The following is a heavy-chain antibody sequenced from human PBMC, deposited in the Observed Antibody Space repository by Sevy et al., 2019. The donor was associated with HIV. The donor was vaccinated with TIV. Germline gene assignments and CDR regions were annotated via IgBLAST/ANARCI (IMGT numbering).Heavy chain of an antibody. D-gene: IGHD6-13*01. Sequence: GGSLRLSCAASGFTFSSYAMSWVRQAPGKGLEWVSAISGSGGSTYYADSVKGRFTISRDNSKNTLYLQMNGLRAEDTAVYYCAKDRRIYSSSWEAFDYWGQGTLVTVSS. CDR2: ISGSGGST. J-gene: IGHJ4*02. CDR3: AKDRRIYSSSWEAFDY. V-gene: IGHV3-23*01. CDR1: GFTFSSYA.